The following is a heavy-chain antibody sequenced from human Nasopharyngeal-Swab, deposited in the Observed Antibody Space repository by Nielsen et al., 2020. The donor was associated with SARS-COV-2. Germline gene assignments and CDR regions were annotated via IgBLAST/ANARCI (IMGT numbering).Heavy chain of an antibody. Sequence: DNYWMNWVRQHPGKGLEWIGYIYYSGSAYYNPSLKSRVTISVDTSKNQFSLKLSSVTAADTAVYYCARERFSVVVTAIRYFDLWGRGTLVTVSS. D-gene: IGHD2-21*02. V-gene: IGHV4-30-4*06. CDR1: DNY. CDR3: ARERFSVVVTAIRYFDL. CDR2: IYYSGSA. J-gene: IGHJ2*01.